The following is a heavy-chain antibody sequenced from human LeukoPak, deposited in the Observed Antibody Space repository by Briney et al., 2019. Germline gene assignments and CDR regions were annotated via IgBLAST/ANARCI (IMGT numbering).Heavy chain of an antibody. J-gene: IGHJ4*02. V-gene: IGHV3-23*01. D-gene: IGHD1-26*01. CDR2: ISGSGGST. Sequence: GGSLKLSCAASGFTFSSYAMSWVRQAPGKGLEWVSAISGSGGSTYYADSVKGRFTISRDNSKNTLYLQMNSLRAEDTAVYYCAKVIVGATYYFDYWGQGTLVTVSS. CDR3: AKVIVGATYYFDY. CDR1: GFTFSSYA.